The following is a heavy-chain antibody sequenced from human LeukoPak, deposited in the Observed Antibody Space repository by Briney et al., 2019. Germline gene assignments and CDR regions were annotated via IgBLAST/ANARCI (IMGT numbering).Heavy chain of an antibody. V-gene: IGHV3-48*03. Sequence: GGSLRLSCAASGFTFSSYGMHWVRQAPGKGLEWVSYISSSGSIIYYADSVKGRFTISRDNAKNSLYLQMNSLRAVDTAVYYCASVRGYSGYDRYWGQGTLVTVSS. CDR1: GFTFSSYG. CDR2: ISSSGSII. J-gene: IGHJ4*02. CDR3: ASVRGYSGYDRY. D-gene: IGHD5-12*01.